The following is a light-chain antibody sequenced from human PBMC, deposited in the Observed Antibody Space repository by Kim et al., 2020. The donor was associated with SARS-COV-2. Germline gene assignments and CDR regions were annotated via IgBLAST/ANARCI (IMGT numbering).Light chain of an antibody. V-gene: IGKV3-20*01. Sequence: WSPGERATPSCRASQSVSSSYLAWYQQKPGQAPRLLIYGASSRATGIPDRFSGSGSGTDFTLTISRLEPEDFAVYYCQQYGSSRTFGQGTKVDIK. CDR2: GAS. CDR3: QQYGSSRT. J-gene: IGKJ1*01. CDR1: QSVSSSY.